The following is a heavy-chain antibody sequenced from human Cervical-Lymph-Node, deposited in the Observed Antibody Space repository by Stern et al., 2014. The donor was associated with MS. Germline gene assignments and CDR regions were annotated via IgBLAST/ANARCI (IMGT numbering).Heavy chain of an antibody. D-gene: IGHD5-12*01. J-gene: IGHJ4*02. CDR2: VDSDDAK. Sequence: QVTLRESGPAVVKSTPSLKLSCTFSGFSLSNSGMCVSWIRHPPGKALVWLALVDSDDAKDYSKILKTRLTISKDSSKNQVILTMSNMDPLYTATYYWARSSSGYDPLDYWGQGTLVTVSS. CDR3: ARSSSGYDPLDY. V-gene: IGHV2-70*01. CDR1: GFSLSNSGMC.